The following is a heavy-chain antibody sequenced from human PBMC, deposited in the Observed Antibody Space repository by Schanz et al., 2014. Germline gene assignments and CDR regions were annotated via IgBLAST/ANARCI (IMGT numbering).Heavy chain of an antibody. CDR2: IYSGDNT. CDR1: GFTVTSYY. V-gene: IGHV3-53*01. J-gene: IGHJ6*02. CDR3: ASLIGTTSAHFYGMDV. D-gene: IGHD1-7*01. Sequence: EVQLLESGGGLVQPGGSLRLSCAASGFTVTSYYMSWVRQAPGKGLEWVSVIYSGDNTYYADSVKGRFTISRDNSKNTVYLQMNSLRAEDTAVYFCASLIGTTSAHFYGMDVWGQGTTVTVSS.